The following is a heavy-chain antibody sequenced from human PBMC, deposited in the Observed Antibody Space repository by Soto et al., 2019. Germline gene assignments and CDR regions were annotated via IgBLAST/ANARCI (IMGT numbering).Heavy chain of an antibody. CDR1: GGTFSSNA. J-gene: IGHJ6*02. CDR3: ATVDISTWIDGMDV. Sequence: ASVKVSCKASGGTFSSNAISWVRQAPGQGLEWMGGTFPMFGKANYAQKFQGRVTISADKSTSTAYMELSSLRSEDTAVYYCATVDISTWIDGMDVWGQGTTVTVSS. CDR2: TFPMFGKA. D-gene: IGHD2-2*01. V-gene: IGHV1-69*06.